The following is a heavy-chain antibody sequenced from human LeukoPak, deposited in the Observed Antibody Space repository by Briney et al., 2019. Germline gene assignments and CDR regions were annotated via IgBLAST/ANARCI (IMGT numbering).Heavy chain of an antibody. CDR3: ARAKRNGFDI. J-gene: IGHJ3*02. CDR1: RLTFSPYG. V-gene: IGHV3-48*01. CDR2: ISGSASMT. Sequence: GGSLRLSCAGSRLTFSPYGMSWVRQAPGKGLEWVSSISGSASMTEYADSVKGRFTISRDNAKNSLYLQMNSLRAEDTAVYYCARAKRNGFDIWGQGTMVTVSS.